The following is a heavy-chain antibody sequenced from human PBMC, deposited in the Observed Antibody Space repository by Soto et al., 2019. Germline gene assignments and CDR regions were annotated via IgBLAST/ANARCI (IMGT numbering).Heavy chain of an antibody. V-gene: IGHV1-8*01. J-gene: IGHJ6*01. CDR3: ARDATVKEGYYYDYCRDA. CDR1: GYTFTYYD. Sequence: QVQLVQSGAEVKKPGASVKVYCNASGYTFTYYDITWVRPATGQWPAWTGWMNPHSGNTGYGQKFQGRVTLTRNTAISRAYRELSSLRFSDTAVYYCARDATVKEGYYYDYCRDAWGRGATVTVAS. D-gene: IGHD4-4*01. CDR2: MNPHSGNT.